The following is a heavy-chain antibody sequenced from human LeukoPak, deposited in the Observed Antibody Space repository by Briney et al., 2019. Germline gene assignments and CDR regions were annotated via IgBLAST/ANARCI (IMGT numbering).Heavy chain of an antibody. D-gene: IGHD5-24*01. CDR3: ARESRDGYKIPLEY. V-gene: IGHV1-69*05. CDR2: IIPIFGTA. Sequence: SVKVSCKASGGTFSSYAISWVRQAPGQGLEWMGGIIPIFGTANYAQKFEGRVTITTDESTSTAYMELSSLRSEDTAVYYCARESRDGYKIPLEYWGQGTLVTVSS. CDR1: GGTFSSYA. J-gene: IGHJ4*02.